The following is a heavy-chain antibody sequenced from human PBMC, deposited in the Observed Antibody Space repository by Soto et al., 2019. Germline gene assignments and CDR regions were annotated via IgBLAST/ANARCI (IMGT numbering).Heavy chain of an antibody. CDR2: INSDGSST. Sequence: PGGSLRLSCAASGFTFSSYWMHWARQAPEKGLMWVSHINSDGSSTTYADSVKGRFTISRDNAKNTLFLQMNSLRAYDTAVYYCARVLVCYAGFDPWGQGT. D-gene: IGHD2-8*01. CDR3: ARVLVCYAGFDP. J-gene: IGHJ5*02. CDR1: GFTFSSYW. V-gene: IGHV3-74*01.